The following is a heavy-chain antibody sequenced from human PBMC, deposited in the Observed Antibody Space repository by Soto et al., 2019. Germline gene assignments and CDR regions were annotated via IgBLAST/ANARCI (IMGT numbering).Heavy chain of an antibody. V-gene: IGHV1-2*02. D-gene: IGHD2-15*01. CDR3: AREAGGDCSGGSCYLNWFDP. CDR2: INPNSGGT. CDR1: GYTFTGYY. J-gene: IGHJ5*02. Sequence: ASVKVSCKASGYTFTGYYMHWVRQAPGQGLEWMGRINPNSGGTNYAQKFQGRVTMTRDTSISTAYMELSRLRSDDTAVYYCAREAGGDCSGGSCYLNWFDPWGQGALVTVSS.